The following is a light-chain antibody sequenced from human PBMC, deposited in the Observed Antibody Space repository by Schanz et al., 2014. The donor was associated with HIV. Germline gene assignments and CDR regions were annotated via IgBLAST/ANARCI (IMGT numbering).Light chain of an antibody. Sequence: QSVLTQPPSVSGTPGQRVTISCSGSNSNFRSNAVNWYQHLPGTAPKLLIYNSYHRPSGVPDRFSGSTSGTSASLAISGLQSEDEADYYCATWDDSLNVLFGGGTKLTVL. J-gene: IGLJ2*01. CDR2: NSY. V-gene: IGLV1-44*01. CDR3: ATWDDSLNVL. CDR1: NSNFRSNA.